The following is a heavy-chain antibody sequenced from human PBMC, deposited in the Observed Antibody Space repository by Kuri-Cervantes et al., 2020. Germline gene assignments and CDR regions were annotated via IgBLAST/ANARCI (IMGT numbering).Heavy chain of an antibody. J-gene: IGHJ5*02. CDR2: IIPIFGTA. CDR3: ATGNVLLWFGELRNWFDP. Sequence: SVKVSCKASGGTFSSYAISWVRQAPGQGLEWMGGIIPIFGTANYAQKFQGRVTITADESTSTAYMELSSLRSEDTAVYYCATGNVLLWFGELRNWFDPWGQGTLVTVSS. D-gene: IGHD3-10*01. V-gene: IGHV1-69*13. CDR1: GGTFSSYA.